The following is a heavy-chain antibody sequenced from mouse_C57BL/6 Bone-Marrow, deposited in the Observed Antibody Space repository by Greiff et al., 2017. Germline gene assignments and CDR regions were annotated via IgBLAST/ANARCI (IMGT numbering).Heavy chain of an antibody. J-gene: IGHJ2*01. V-gene: IGHV1-50*01. CDR3: ARRSGSNCDDY. D-gene: IGHD4-1*01. CDR1: GYTFTSYW. Sequence: QVQLKQPGAELVMPGASVKLSCKASGYTFTSYWMQWVKQRPGQGLEWIGEIDPSDSYTNYNQKFKGKATLTVDTSSSTAYMQLSSLTSEDSAVYYCARRSGSNCDDYWGQGTTLTVSS. CDR2: IDPSDSYT.